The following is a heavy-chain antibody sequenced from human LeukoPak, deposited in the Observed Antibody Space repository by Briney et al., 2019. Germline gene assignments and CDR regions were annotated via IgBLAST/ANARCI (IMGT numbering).Heavy chain of an antibody. D-gene: IGHD2-15*01. CDR1: GGSISSGGYY. CDR2: IYHSGST. Sequence: SETLSLTCTVSGGSISSGGYYWSWIRQHPGKGLEWIGEIYHSGSTNYNPSLKSRVTMSVDKSKNQFSLKLSSVTAADTAVYYCARKDRGYCSGGSCYYFDYWGQGTLVTVSS. CDR3: ARKDRGYCSGGSCYYFDY. V-gene: IGHV4-31*03. J-gene: IGHJ4*02.